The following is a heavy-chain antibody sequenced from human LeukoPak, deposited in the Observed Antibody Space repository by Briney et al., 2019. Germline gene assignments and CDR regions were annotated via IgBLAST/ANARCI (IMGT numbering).Heavy chain of an antibody. V-gene: IGHV4-4*07. CDR3: ARGITIFGVVSNYHFDY. CDR2: IYTSGST. J-gene: IGHJ4*02. D-gene: IGHD3-3*01. CDR1: GGSISSYY. Sequence: PSETLSLTCTVSGGSISSYYWSWIRQPAGKGLEWIGRIYTSGSTNYNPSLKNRVTMSVDTSKNQFSLKLSSVTAADTAVYYCARGITIFGVVSNYHFDYWGQGTLVTVSS.